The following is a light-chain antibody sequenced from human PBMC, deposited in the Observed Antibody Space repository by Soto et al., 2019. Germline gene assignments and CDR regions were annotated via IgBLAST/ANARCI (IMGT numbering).Light chain of an antibody. J-gene: IGKJ2*01. V-gene: IGKV3-15*01. CDR2: GAS. CDR3: QQYNNWPPYT. Sequence: EIVMTQSPATLPLSPGERATLSCRASQSSSINLAWYQQKPGQAPRLLIYGASTRATGVPARLSGSGSGTEFTLTISSLQSEDFAVYYCQQYNNWPPYTFGQGTKLEI. CDR1: QSSSIN.